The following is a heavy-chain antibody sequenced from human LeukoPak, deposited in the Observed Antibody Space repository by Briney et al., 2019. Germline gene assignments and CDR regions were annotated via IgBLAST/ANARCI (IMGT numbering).Heavy chain of an antibody. CDR3: AKDRSLGGFDY. Sequence: PGGSLRLSCAASGFTFDDYAMHWVRQAPGKGLEWVSGISWNSGSIGYADSVKGRFTISRDNAKNSLYLQMNSLRAEDMALYYCAKDRSLGGFDYWGQGTLVTVSS. V-gene: IGHV3-9*03. D-gene: IGHD3-10*01. J-gene: IGHJ4*02. CDR1: GFTFDDYA. CDR2: ISWNSGSI.